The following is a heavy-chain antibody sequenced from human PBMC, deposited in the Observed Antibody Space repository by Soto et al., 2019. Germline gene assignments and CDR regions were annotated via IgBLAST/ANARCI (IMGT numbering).Heavy chain of an antibody. CDR2: ISYDGSNK. Sequence: GSLRLSCAASAFTFSSYGMHWDRQAPGKGLEWVAVISYDGSNKYYADSVKGRFTISRDNSKNTLYLQMNSLRAEDTAVYYCAKSVSGYTGYFDYWGQGTLVTVSS. J-gene: IGHJ4*02. V-gene: IGHV3-30*18. CDR3: AKSVSGYTGYFDY. D-gene: IGHD3-22*01. CDR1: AFTFSSYG.